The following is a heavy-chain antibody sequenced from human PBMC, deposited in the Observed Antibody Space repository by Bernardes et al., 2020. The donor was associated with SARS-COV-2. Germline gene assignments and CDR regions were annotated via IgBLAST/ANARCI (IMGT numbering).Heavy chain of an antibody. CDR2: INPNSGGT. D-gene: IGHD3-22*01. CDR3: ALPPTNYDRYGMDV. J-gene: IGHJ6*02. Sequence: ASVKVSCKASGYTFTGYYIHWVRQAHGQGLEWMGWINPNSGGTNYEQKFQGRVTMTRDTSISTAYMELSRLRSDDTAVYFCALPPTNYDRYGMDVWGQGTTVTVSS. CDR1: GYTFTGYY. V-gene: IGHV1-2*02.